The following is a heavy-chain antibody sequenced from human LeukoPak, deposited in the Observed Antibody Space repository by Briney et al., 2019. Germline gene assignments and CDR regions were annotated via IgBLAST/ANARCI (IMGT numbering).Heavy chain of an antibody. D-gene: IGHD1-26*01. CDR2: ISGGSTI. CDR3: ATSGSYRFDY. CDR1: GLTFSTYS. Sequence: GGSLRLSCAASGLTFSTYSMNWVRQAPGKGLEWISYISGGSTIYCADSVKGRFTISRDNAKSSLYLQMNSLRDEDTAVYYCATSGSYRFDYWGQGTLVTVST. J-gene: IGHJ4*02. V-gene: IGHV3-48*02.